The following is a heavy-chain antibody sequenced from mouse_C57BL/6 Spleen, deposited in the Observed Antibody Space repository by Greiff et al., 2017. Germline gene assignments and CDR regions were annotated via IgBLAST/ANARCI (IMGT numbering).Heavy chain of an antibody. CDR2: ISSGSSTI. D-gene: IGHD1-3*01. J-gene: IGHJ2*01. V-gene: IGHV5-17*01. Sequence: EVMLVESGGGLVKPGGSLKLSCAASGFTFSDYGMHWVRQAPEKGLEWVAYISSGSSTIYSADTVKGRFTIARDNAKNTLFLQMTSLRSEDTAMFYCAKWPYCGYWGQGTTLTVSS. CDR1: GFTFSDYG. CDR3: AKWPYCGY.